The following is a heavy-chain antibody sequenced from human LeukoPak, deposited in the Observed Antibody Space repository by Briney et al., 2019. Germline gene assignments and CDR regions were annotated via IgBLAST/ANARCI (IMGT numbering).Heavy chain of an antibody. D-gene: IGHD3-22*01. V-gene: IGHV3-33*08. J-gene: IGHJ4*02. CDR3: ARVSPVDYYDSSGYFDY. CDR1: GFTFSSYA. Sequence: PGGSLRLSCAASGFTFSSYAMHWVRQAPGKGLEWVAVIWYDGSNKYYADSVKGRFTISRDNSKNTLYLQMNSLRAEDTAVYYCARVSPVDYYDSSGYFDYWGQGTLVTVSS. CDR2: IWYDGSNK.